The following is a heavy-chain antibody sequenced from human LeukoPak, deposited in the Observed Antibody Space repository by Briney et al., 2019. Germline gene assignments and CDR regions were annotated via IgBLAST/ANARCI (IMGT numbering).Heavy chain of an antibody. CDR3: AKDSLYYYGSGSYLNY. CDR1: GFTFSSYA. J-gene: IGHJ4*02. V-gene: IGHV3-23*01. CDR2: ISGNGGST. Sequence: GSLRLSCAASGFTFSSYAMSWVRQAPGKGLEWVSGISGNGGSTYYADSVKGRLAISRDNSKNTLYLQMNSLRAEDTAVYYCAKDSLYYYGSGSYLNYWGQGTLVTVSS. D-gene: IGHD3-10*01.